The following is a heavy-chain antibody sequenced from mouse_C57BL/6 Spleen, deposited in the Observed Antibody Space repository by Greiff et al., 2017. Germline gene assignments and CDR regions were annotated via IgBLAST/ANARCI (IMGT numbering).Heavy chain of an antibody. D-gene: IGHD4-1*01. CDR1: GYTFTSYG. V-gene: IGHV1-81*01. CDR3: ARPRLTGNAMDY. J-gene: IGHJ4*01. CDR2: IYPRSGNT. Sequence: QVQLKESGAELARPGASVKLSCKASGYTFTSYGISWVKQRTGQGLEWIGEIYPRSGNTYYNELFKGKDTLTAYKSSSKAYMELRSLTSEYSAVYFCARPRLTGNAMDYWGQGTSVTVSS.